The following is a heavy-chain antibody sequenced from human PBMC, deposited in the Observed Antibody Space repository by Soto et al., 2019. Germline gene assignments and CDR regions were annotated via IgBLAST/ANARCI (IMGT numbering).Heavy chain of an antibody. V-gene: IGHV1-69*04. CDR1: GGTFSSYT. CDR3: ARDYDFWSGYYWFDY. CDR2: IIPILGIA. J-gene: IGHJ4*02. Sequence: GASVKVSCKASGGTFSSYTISWVRQAPGQGLEWMGRIIPILGIANYAQKFQGRVTITADKSTSTAYMELSSLRDEDTAVYYCARDYDFWSGYYWFDYWGQGTLVTVSS. D-gene: IGHD3-3*01.